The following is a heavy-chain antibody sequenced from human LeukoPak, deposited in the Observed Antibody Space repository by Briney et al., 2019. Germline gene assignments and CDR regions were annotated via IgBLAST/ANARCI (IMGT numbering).Heavy chain of an antibody. J-gene: IGHJ4*02. D-gene: IGHD3-3*01. V-gene: IGHV3-48*01. Sequence: GGSLRLSCAASGFTFNTYTLNWVRQAPGKGPEWVAYISSSSSTIYYADSVKGRFTISRDNGKNSLYLQMNSLRAEDTAVYYCARGPDVYYDFWSGYYTGLDYWGQGTLVTVSS. CDR1: GFTFNTYT. CDR3: ARGPDVYYDFWSGYYTGLDY. CDR2: ISSSSSTI.